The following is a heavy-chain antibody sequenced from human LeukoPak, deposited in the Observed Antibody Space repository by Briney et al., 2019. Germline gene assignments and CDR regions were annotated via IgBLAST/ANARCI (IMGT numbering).Heavy chain of an antibody. J-gene: IGHJ4*02. CDR3: ARSQSSSLIDY. CDR2: IWYDGSSK. CDR1: GFSFSAYG. V-gene: IGHV3-33*01. Sequence: GGSLRLSCAASGFSFSAYGVHWVRQAPGKGLEWVAVIWYDGSSKDYADSMKGRFTLSRDNSKNTLYLQMNSLTVEDTAVYYCARSQSSSLIDYWGQGTLVTVSS. D-gene: IGHD6-13*01.